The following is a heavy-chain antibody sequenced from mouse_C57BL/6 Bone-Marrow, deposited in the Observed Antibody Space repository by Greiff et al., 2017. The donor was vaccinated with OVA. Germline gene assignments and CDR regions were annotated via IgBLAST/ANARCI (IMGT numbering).Heavy chain of an antibody. CDR3: ARDMTY. Sequence: DVQLVESGGGLVKPGGSLKLSCAASGFTFSSYAMSWVRQTPEKRLEWVATISDGGSYTYYPDNVKGRFTISRDNAKNNLYLRMSNLKSEDTAMYYCARDMTYWGQGTLVTVSA. V-gene: IGHV5-4*01. CDR2: ISDGGSYT. D-gene: IGHD2-3*01. CDR1: GFTFSSYA. J-gene: IGHJ3*01.